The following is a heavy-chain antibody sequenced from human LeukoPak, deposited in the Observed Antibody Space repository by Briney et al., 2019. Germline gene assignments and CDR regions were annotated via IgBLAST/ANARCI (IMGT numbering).Heavy chain of an antibody. V-gene: IGHV4-61*02. CDR1: GGSISSGSYY. J-gene: IGHJ6*03. CDR3: ARGGDYMDV. Sequence: TSETLSLTCTVSGGSISSGSYYWSWIRQPAGKGLEWIGRIYTSGSTNYNPSLKSRVTISVDTSKNQFSLKLSSVTAADTAVYYCARGGDYMDVWGKGTTVTISS. D-gene: IGHD3-16*01. CDR2: IYTSGST.